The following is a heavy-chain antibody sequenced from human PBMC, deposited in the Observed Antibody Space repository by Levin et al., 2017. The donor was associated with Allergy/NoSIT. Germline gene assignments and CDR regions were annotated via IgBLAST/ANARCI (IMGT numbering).Heavy chain of an antibody. CDR3: ARQLRNFWCGYNYFDG. J-gene: IGHJ4*02. CDR1: GFTFSSYE. Sequence: PGGSLRLSCAASGFTFSSYEMNWVRQAPGKGLEWVSYISSSGSTIYYADSVKGRFTISRDNAKNSLYLQMNSLRAEDTAVYYCARQLRNFWCGYNYFDGWGQGTLVTVSS. V-gene: IGHV3-48*03. D-gene: IGHD3-3*01. CDR2: ISSSGSTI.